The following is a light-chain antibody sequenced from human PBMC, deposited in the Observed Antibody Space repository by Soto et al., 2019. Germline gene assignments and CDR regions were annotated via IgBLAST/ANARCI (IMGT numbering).Light chain of an antibody. Sequence: DYQVTQSPSTLSASVGDRATITCRASQNIYTWLAWYQQKPGKAPKLLIYDASSLESGVPSRFSGSGSGTEFTLTISSLQPDDFATYYCQQYNSYSWTFGQGTKVDI. CDR2: DAS. CDR3: QQYNSYSWT. CDR1: QNIYTW. V-gene: IGKV1-5*01. J-gene: IGKJ1*01.